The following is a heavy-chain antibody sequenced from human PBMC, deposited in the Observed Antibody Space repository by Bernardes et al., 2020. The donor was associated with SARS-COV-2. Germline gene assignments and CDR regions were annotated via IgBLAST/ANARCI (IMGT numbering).Heavy chain of an antibody. D-gene: IGHD3-3*01. CDR3: AKAAGGPYYDFWSGYYGY. CDR1: GFTFRSYG. CDR2: ISYDGSNK. Sequence: GGSLRLSCSVFGFTFRSYGTHWVRQAPGKGLEWVAVISYDGSNKYYADSVKGRLTISRDNSKNPLYLQMNSLIAADTAVYDCAKAAGGPYYDFWSGYYGYWGQGTLVTVSS. V-gene: IGHV3-30*18. J-gene: IGHJ4*02.